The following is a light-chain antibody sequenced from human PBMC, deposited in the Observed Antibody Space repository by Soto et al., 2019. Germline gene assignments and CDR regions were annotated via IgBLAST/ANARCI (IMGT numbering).Light chain of an antibody. V-gene: IGLV2-14*01. CDR3: SSYTSGSTLVV. J-gene: IGLJ2*01. Sequence: QSALTQPASVSGSPGQSTTISCTGTSSDVGGYNYVSWYQQLPGKAPKLMIYDVSNRPSGVSNRFSGSKSGNTASLTISGLQADDEADYYCSSYTSGSTLVVFGGGTQLTVL. CDR1: SSDVGGYNY. CDR2: DVS.